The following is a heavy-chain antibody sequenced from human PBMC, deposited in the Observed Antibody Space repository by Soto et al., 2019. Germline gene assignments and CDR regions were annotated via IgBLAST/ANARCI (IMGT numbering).Heavy chain of an antibody. CDR2: INAGNGNT. D-gene: IGHD6-6*01. J-gene: IGHJ4*02. CDR3: ARDGLYTSSLFY. Sequence: ASVKVSCKASGYIFTSYAMHWVRQAPGQRLEWMGWINAGNGNTKYSQKFQGRVTITRETSASTAYMELSSLRSEDTAVYYCARDGLYTSSLFYWGQGTLVTVSS. CDR1: GYIFTSYA. V-gene: IGHV1-3*01.